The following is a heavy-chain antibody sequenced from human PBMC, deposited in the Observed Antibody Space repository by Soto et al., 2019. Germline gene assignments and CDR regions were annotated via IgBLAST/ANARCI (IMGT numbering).Heavy chain of an antibody. CDR3: VRDPVDYRGSRTYGMDV. CDR2: TSYDGSKK. J-gene: IGHJ6*02. CDR1: GLTFSRFA. D-gene: IGHD3-10*01. V-gene: IGHV3-30-3*01. Sequence: SLRLSCAVSGLTFSRFAMHRVRPAPGKGLEWVAVTSYDGSKKDYADSVKGRFTISRDNSKSTLYVQMNSLRAEDTAVYYCVRDPVDYRGSRTYGMDVWGQGTTVTRLL.